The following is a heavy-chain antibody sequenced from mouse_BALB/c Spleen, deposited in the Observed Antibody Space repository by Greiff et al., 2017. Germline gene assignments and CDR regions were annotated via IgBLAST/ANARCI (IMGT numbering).Heavy chain of an antibody. Sequence: EVKLEESGGDLVKPGGSLKLSCAASGFTFSSYGMSWVRQTPDKRLEWVATISSGGSYTYYPDSVKGRFTISRDNAKNTLYLQMSSLKSEDTAMYDSASRYYDYDDYFDYWGQGTTLTVSS. CDR3: ASRYYDYDDYFDY. CDR2: ISSGGSYT. CDR1: GFTFSSYG. J-gene: IGHJ2*01. V-gene: IGHV5-6*02. D-gene: IGHD2-4*01.